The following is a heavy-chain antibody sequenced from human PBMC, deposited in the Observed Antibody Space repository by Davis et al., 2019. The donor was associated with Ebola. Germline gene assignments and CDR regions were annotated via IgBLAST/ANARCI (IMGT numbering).Heavy chain of an antibody. CDR1: GYTFTSYA. D-gene: IGHD1-7*01. J-gene: IGHJ5*02. CDR3: ARGVTGTTDWLDP. V-gene: IGHV1-3*01. CDR2: INAGNGNT. Sequence: ASVKVSCKASGYTFTSYAMHWVRQAPGQRLEWMGWINAGNGNTKYSQKFQGRVTITRDTSASTAYMELSSLRSEDTAVYYCARGVTGTTDWLDPWGQGTLVTVSS.